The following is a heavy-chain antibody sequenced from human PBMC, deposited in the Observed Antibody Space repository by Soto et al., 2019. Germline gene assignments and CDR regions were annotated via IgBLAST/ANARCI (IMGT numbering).Heavy chain of an antibody. D-gene: IGHD3-10*01. J-gene: IGHJ4*02. CDR3: ARGRSHYYGSGSYPEPFDY. Sequence: GASVKVSCKAPGYTFTSYGISWVRQAPGQGLEWMGWISAYNGNTNYAQKLQGRVTMTTDTSTSTAYMELRSLRSDDTAVYYCARGRSHYYGSGSYPEPFDYWGQGTLVTVSS. V-gene: IGHV1-18*01. CDR2: ISAYNGNT. CDR1: GYTFTSYG.